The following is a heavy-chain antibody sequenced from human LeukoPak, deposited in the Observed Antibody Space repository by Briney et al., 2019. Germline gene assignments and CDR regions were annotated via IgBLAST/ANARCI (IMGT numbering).Heavy chain of an antibody. J-gene: IGHJ4*02. CDR1: GYTFTGYY. CDR2: INPNSGGT. CDR3: ARPYYDILTGYPDEHFDY. Sequence: GASVKVSCKASGYTFTGYYMHWVRQAPGQGLEWMGWINPNSGGTNCAQKFQGRVTMNRDTSISTAYMELSRLRSDDTAVYYCARPYYDILTGYPDEHFDYWGQGTLVTVSS. V-gene: IGHV1-2*02. D-gene: IGHD3-9*01.